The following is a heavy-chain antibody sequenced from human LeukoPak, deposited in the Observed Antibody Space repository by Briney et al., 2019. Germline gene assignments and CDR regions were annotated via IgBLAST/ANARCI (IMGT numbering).Heavy chain of an antibody. CDR3: ARGYYGMDV. CDR2: INPKTGDT. Sequence: GASVKVSCKASGYTFTGQYLYWARQTPGQGLEWMGWINPKTGDTDSAQNFQGRVTMTRDTSITTVYMELSSLTPDDTAVYYCARGYYGMDVWGQGTTVTVSS. CDR1: GYTFTGQY. J-gene: IGHJ6*02. V-gene: IGHV1-2*02.